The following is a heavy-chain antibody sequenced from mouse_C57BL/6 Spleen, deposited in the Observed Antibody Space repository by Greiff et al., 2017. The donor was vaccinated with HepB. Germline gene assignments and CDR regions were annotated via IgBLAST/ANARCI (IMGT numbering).Heavy chain of an antibody. CDR3: TRSGYYDYDDRFAY. D-gene: IGHD2-4*01. CDR2: IDPETGGT. Sequence: QVQLQQSGAELVRPGASVTLSCKASGYTFTDYEMHWVKQTPVHGLEWIGAIDPETGGTAYNQKFKGKAILTADKSSSTAYMELRSLTSEDSAVYYCTRSGYYDYDDRFAYWGEGTLVTVSA. CDR1: GYTFTDYE. J-gene: IGHJ3*01. V-gene: IGHV1-15*01.